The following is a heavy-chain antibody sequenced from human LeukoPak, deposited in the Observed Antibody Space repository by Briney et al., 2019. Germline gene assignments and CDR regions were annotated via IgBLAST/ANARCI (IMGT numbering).Heavy chain of an antibody. CDR3: TRESGPPSFHIKY. V-gene: IGHV3-48*03. CDR2: VSGSGSTK. Sequence: RGSLRLSCAAAGFTLGTFEMNWVRQVPGRGMGWDSCVSGSGSTKAYADSVKGRFISSNDNAKNSLYLEMNNLRAEDTAVYYCTRESGPPSFHIKYWGQGILVTVSS. J-gene: IGHJ4*02. D-gene: IGHD2-21*01. CDR1: GFTLGTFE.